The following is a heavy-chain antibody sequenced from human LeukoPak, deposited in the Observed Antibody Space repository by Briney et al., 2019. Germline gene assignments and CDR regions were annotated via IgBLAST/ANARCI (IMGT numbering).Heavy chain of an antibody. J-gene: IGHJ5*02. V-gene: IGHV6-1*01. CDR3: ARGGYYDFWSGYSNWFDP. CDR1: GDSVSSNSAA. D-gene: IGHD3-3*01. CDR2: TYYRSKWYN. Sequence: SQTLSLTRAISGDSVSSNSAAWNWIRQSPSRGLEWLGRTYYRSKWYNDYAVSVKSRITINPDTSKNQFSLQLNSVTPEDTAVYYCARGGYYDFWSGYSNWFDPWGQGTLVTVSS.